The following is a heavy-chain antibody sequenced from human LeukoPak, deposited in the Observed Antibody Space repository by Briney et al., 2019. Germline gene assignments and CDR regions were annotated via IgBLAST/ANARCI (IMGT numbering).Heavy chain of an antibody. J-gene: IGHJ4*02. D-gene: IGHD2-15*01. Sequence: SETLSLTCAVYGGSFSGYYWSWIRQPPGKGLEWIGEINHSGSTNYNPSLKSRVTISVDTSKNQFSLKLSSVTAADTAAYYCARVLRRVAATQNGRYYFDYWGQGTLVTVSS. CDR2: INHSGST. CDR3: ARVLRRVAATQNGRYYFDY. CDR1: GGSFSGYY. V-gene: IGHV4-34*01.